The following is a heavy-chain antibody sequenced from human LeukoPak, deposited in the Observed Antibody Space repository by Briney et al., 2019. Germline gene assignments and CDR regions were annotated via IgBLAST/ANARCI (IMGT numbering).Heavy chain of an antibody. Sequence: ASVKVSCKASGYTFTGYYIHWVRQAPGQGLEWVGWINPNSGDTHSAQNFQGRVTMTRDTSISTAFMDLSRLRSDDTAVYYCARAPKNDAYDIWGRGTMVTVSS. J-gene: IGHJ3*02. CDR1: GYTFTGYY. CDR2: INPNSGDT. CDR3: ARAPKNDAYDI. V-gene: IGHV1-2*02.